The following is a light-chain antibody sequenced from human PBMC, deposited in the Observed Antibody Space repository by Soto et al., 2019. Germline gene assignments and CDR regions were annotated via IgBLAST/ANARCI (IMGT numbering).Light chain of an antibody. V-gene: IGKV4-1*01. CDR1: KTVLDSSNNKDY. J-gene: IGKJ1*01. CDR2: WAS. Sequence: DIVMMPPPDSLVVSLGESAAISCRSSKTVLDSSNNKDYLTWYQQKPGQPPKLLIYWASTREFGVPDRFSGSGSGTDFTLTISSLQAEDVAVYYCQQYYTTPRTFGHGTKVDIK. CDR3: QQYYTTPRT.